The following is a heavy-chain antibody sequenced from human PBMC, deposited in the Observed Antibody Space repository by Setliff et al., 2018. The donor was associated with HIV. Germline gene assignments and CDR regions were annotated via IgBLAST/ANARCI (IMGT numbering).Heavy chain of an antibody. V-gene: IGHV3-48*03. Sequence: PGGSLRLSCAASGFAFSTYEMNWVRQAPGKGLEWVAYISSSDSTIYYADSVKGRFTIYRDNAKNSLFLQMNGLSAEDTGFYYCARLSPPDDYGDLGGVDYWGQGTLVTVSS. CDR3: ARLSPPDDYGDLGGVDY. CDR2: ISSSDSTI. D-gene: IGHD4-17*01. J-gene: IGHJ4*02. CDR1: GFAFSTYE.